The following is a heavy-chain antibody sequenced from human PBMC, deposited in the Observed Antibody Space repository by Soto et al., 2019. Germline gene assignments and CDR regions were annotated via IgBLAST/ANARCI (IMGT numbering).Heavy chain of an antibody. CDR2: TSSTGGTS. J-gene: IGHJ6*03. CDR3: AKSFPAAGTGDSYYYYYYYYMDV. D-gene: IGHD6-13*01. CDR1: GFTFSSFT. V-gene: IGHV3-23*01. Sequence: GGSLRLSCAASGFTFSSFTMSWVRQAPGKGLEWVSGTSSTGGTSSYADSVKGRFTISRDNTKNTLYLQMSSLRAEDTAVYYCAKSFPAAGTGDSYYYYYYYYMDVWGKGTTVTVSS.